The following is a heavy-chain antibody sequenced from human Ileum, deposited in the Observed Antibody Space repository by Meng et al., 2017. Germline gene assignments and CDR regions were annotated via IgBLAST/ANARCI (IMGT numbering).Heavy chain of an antibody. CDR3: ARQPTGFPNWFDP. Sequence: GSLRLSCIVSGGSISSTSSSYCWGWIRQPPGKGLEWIGSIYYTGTTYYNPSLESRVTISMDASKNQFSLKLTSVTAADTAVYYCARQPTGFPNWFDPWGQGTLVTVSS. J-gene: IGHJ5*02. CDR2: IYYTGTT. D-gene: IGHD3-9*01. CDR1: GGSISSTSSSYC. V-gene: IGHV4-39*07.